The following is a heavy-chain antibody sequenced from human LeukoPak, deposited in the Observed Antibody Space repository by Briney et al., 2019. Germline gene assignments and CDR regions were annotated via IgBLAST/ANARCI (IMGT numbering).Heavy chain of an antibody. D-gene: IGHD3-10*02. CDR1: GFTFSTYF. J-gene: IGHJ6*04. V-gene: IGHV3-30*18. CDR3: AELGITMIGGV. CDR2: ISYDGSNK. Sequence: GGSLRLSCAASGFTFSTYFMHWVRQAPGKGLEWVALISYDGSNKYYADSVKGRFTISRDNSKNTVYLQMNSLRPEDTAVYYCAELGITMIGGVWGKGTTVTISS.